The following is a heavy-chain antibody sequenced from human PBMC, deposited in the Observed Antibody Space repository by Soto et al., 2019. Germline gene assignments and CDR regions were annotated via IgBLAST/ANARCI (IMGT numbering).Heavy chain of an antibody. CDR1: GFTFDDYA. CDR3: AKDGYRYGFYNMDV. J-gene: IGHJ6*03. D-gene: IGHD5-18*01. Sequence: EVRLVESGGGLVQPGRSLRLSCAASGFTFDDYAMHWVRQAPGKGLEWVSGISWNSGNIGYADSVKGRFTISRDNAKNSLYLQMNSLRAEDTAFYYCAKDGYRYGFYNMDVWGKGTTVTVSS. CDR2: ISWNSGNI. V-gene: IGHV3-9*01.